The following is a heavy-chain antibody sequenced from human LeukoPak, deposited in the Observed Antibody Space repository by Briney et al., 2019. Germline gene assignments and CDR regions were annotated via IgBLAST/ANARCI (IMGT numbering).Heavy chain of an antibody. D-gene: IGHD6-13*01. Sequence: GGSLRLSCAASGFTFSSYGMHWVRQAPGKGLEWVAVISYDGSNKYYADSVKGRFTISRDNSKNTLYLQMNSLRAEDTAVYYCAKSGYSSSGYYYGMDVWGQGTTVTVSS. CDR2: ISYDGSNK. CDR3: AKSGYSSSGYYYGMDV. CDR1: GFTFSSYG. J-gene: IGHJ6*02. V-gene: IGHV3-30*18.